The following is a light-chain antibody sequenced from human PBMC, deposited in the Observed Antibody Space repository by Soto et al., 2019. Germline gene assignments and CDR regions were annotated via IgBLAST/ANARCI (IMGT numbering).Light chain of an antibody. V-gene: IGLV2-14*03. Sequence: QSVLTQPASVSGSPGQSITISCTGTSSDVGGYNYVSWYQQHPGKAPKFMIYDVSSRPSGVSNRFSGSKSGNTAFLTISGLQAEDEADYYCCSYTTSNTRQIVFGTGTKVTV. CDR2: DVS. CDR1: SSDVGGYNY. J-gene: IGLJ1*01. CDR3: CSYTTSNTRQIV.